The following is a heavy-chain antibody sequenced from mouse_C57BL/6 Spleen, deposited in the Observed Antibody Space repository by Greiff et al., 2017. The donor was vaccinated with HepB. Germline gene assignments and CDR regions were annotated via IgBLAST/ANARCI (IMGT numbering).Heavy chain of an antibody. Sequence: EVMLVESGGGLVKPGGSLKLSCAASGFTFSSYAMSWVRQTPEKRLEWVATISDGGSYTYYPDNVKGRFTISRDNAKNNLYLQMSHLKSEDTAMYYCARDFPHYYGSSYGYFDYWGQGTTLTVSS. V-gene: IGHV5-4*01. CDR3: ARDFPHYYGSSYGYFDY. CDR2: ISDGGSYT. D-gene: IGHD1-1*01. CDR1: GFTFSSYA. J-gene: IGHJ2*01.